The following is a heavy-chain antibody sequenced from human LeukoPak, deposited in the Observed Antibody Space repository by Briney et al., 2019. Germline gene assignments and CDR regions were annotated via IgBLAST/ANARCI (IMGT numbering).Heavy chain of an antibody. CDR2: INHSGST. J-gene: IGHJ4*02. V-gene: IGHV4-34*01. CDR3: ARDPSCYDYVWGSYRPFDY. D-gene: IGHD3-16*02. Sequence: PSETLSLTCAVYGGSFSGYYWSWIRQPPGKGLEWIGEINHSGSTNYNPSLKSRVTISVDTSKNQFSLKLSSVTAADTAVYYCARDPSCYDYVWGSYRPFDYWGQGTLVTVSS. CDR1: GGSFSGYY.